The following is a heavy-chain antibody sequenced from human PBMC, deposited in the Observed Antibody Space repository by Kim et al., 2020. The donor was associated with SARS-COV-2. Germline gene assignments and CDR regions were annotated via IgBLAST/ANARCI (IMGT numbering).Heavy chain of an antibody. Sequence: SETLSLTCTVSGGSISSSSYYWGWIRQPPGKGLEWIGSIYYSGSTYYNPSLKSRVTISVDTSKNQFSLKLSSVTAADTAVYYCAREIRISLAAAGPNWFDPWGQGTLVTVSS. CDR2: IYYSGST. V-gene: IGHV4-39*07. D-gene: IGHD6-13*01. J-gene: IGHJ5*02. CDR1: GGSISSSSYY. CDR3: AREIRISLAAAGPNWFDP.